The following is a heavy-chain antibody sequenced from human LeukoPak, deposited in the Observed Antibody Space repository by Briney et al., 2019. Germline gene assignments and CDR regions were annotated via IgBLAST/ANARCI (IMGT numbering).Heavy chain of an antibody. Sequence: GGSLRLSCAASGFTFSSYSMNWVRQAPGKGLEWVSSISSSSSYIYYADSVKGRFTISRDNAKNSLYLQMNSLRAEDTAVYYCARGGGLATVVTQSDYWGQGILVTVSS. CDR2: ISSSSSYI. CDR3: ARGGGLATVVTQSDY. CDR1: GFTFSSYS. V-gene: IGHV3-21*01. J-gene: IGHJ4*02. D-gene: IGHD4-23*01.